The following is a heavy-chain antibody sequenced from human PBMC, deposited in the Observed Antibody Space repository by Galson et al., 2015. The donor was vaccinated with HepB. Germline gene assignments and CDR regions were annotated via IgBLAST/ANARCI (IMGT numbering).Heavy chain of an antibody. CDR2: IKSRSDGETT. Sequence: SLRLSCAVSGFPFSNVWMSWVRQAPGKGLEWVGRIKSRSDGETTDYGAPVKGRFIISRDDSKNTLYLQMNTLKTEDTAVYYCTSAYGDYNPFPSEDYDFWGQGTLVTVSS. CDR3: TSAYGDYNPFPSEDYDF. CDR1: GFPFSNVW. V-gene: IGHV3-15*01. J-gene: IGHJ4*02. D-gene: IGHD4-17*01.